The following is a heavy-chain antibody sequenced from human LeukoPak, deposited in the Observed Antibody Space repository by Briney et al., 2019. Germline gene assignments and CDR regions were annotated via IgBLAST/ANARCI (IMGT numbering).Heavy chain of an antibody. Sequence: AASVKVSCKASGYTFTSYYMHWVRQAPGQGLEWMGIINPSGGSTSYAQKFQGRVTMSRDMSTSTVYMELSSLRSEDTAVYYCARDNSGWAVDYWGQGTLVTVSS. V-gene: IGHV1-46*01. J-gene: IGHJ4*02. CDR1: GYTFTSYY. CDR2: INPSGGST. D-gene: IGHD6-19*01. CDR3: ARDNSGWAVDY.